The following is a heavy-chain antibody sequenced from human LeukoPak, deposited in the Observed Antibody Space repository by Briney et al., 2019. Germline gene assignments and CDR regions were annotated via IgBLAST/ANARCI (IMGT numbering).Heavy chain of an antibody. V-gene: IGHV3-11*01. CDR3: ARDYGSGNYPDAFDI. CDR1: GFIFSDYY. J-gene: IGHJ3*02. D-gene: IGHD3-10*01. Sequence: PGGSLRLSCAASGFIFSDYYMSWIRQAPGKGLEWVSYISSSGSTKHYADSVKGRFTISRDNAKNSLYLQMNSLRAEDTAVYYCARDYGSGNYPDAFDIWGQGTMVTVSS. CDR2: ISSSGSTK.